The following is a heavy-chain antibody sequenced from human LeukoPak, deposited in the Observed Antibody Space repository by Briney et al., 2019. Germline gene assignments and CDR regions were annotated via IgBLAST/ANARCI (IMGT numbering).Heavy chain of an antibody. Sequence: SVKVSCKASGGTFSSYAISWVRQAPGQGLEWMGGIIPIFGTANYAQKFQGRVTITADESTSTAYMELSSLRSEDTAVYYCASARTPHSSGYYYDFDYWGQGTLVTVSS. CDR3: ASARTPHSSGYYYDFDY. V-gene: IGHV1-69*13. CDR2: IIPIFGTA. CDR1: GGTFSSYA. J-gene: IGHJ4*02. D-gene: IGHD3-22*01.